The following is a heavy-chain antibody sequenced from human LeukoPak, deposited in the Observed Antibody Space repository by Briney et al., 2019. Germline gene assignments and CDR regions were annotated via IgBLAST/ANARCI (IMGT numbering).Heavy chain of an antibody. CDR1: GFTFSSYA. V-gene: IGHV3-23*01. J-gene: IGHJ6*02. CDR2: ISGSGGST. D-gene: IGHD3-10*01. Sequence: GGSLRLSCAASGFTFSSYAMSWVRQAPGKGLEWVSAISGSGGSTYYADSVKGRFTISRDNSKNTLYLQMNSLRAEDTAVYYCAGTMVRGVALVMDVWGQGTTVTVSS. CDR3: AGTMVRGVALVMDV.